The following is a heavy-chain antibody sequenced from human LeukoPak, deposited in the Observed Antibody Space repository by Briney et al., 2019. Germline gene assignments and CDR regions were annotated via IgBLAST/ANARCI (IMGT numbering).Heavy chain of an antibody. CDR1: GFTVSSNY. CDR3: AREMWYSSSWYFQH. D-gene: IGHD6-13*01. Sequence: AGGSLRLSCAASGFTVSSNYMSWVRQAPGKGLEWVSVIYSGGSTYYADSVKGRFTISRDNAKNTLYLQMNSLRAEDTAVYYCAREMWYSSSWYFQHWGQGTLVTVSS. J-gene: IGHJ1*01. V-gene: IGHV3-53*01. CDR2: IYSGGST.